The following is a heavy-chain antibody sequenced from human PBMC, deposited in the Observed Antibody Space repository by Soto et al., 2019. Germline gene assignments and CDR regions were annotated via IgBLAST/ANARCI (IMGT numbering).Heavy chain of an antibody. CDR1: GGSFSGYY. V-gene: IGHV4-34*01. Sequence: PSETLSLTCAVYGGSFSGYYWSWIRQPPGKGLEWIGEINHSGSTNYNPSLKSRVTISVDTSKNQFSLKLTSVTAADTAVYYCARDRAAVASTFDYWGPGTLVTVSS. CDR2: INHSGST. CDR3: ARDRAAVASTFDY. J-gene: IGHJ4*02. D-gene: IGHD6-13*01.